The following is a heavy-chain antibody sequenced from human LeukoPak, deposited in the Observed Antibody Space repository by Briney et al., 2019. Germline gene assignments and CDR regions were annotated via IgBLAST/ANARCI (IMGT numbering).Heavy chain of an antibody. J-gene: IGHJ4*02. CDR3: ASSQWVVPGSH. V-gene: IGHV4-39*01. CDR2: NYYSGST. Sequence: PSETLSLTCTVSGGSISSSSYYWGWIRQPPGKGLEWIGSNYYSGSTYYNPSLKSRVTISVDTSKNQFSLKLTSVTAADTAVYYCASSQWVVPGSHWGQGALVIVSS. CDR1: GGSISSSSYY. D-gene: IGHD6-19*01.